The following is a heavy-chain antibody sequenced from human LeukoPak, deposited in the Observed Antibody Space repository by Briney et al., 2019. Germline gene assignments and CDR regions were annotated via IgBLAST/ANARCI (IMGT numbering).Heavy chain of an antibody. D-gene: IGHD3-16*02. CDR3: ARAGYTISSYRFDY. CDR2: IYTTGRT. Sequence: SETLSLKCSLNSGSINSYWWSWIRQPAGKGLEFIGRIYTTGRTNYNPSLKSRVSMSVDTSKNKFSLELRSVTAADTAVYFCARAGYTISSYRFDYWGQGALVTVSS. CDR1: SGSINSYW. J-gene: IGHJ4*02. V-gene: IGHV4-4*07.